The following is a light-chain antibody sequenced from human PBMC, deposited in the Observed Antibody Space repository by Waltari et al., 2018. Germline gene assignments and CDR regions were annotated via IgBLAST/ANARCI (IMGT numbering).Light chain of an antibody. J-gene: IGKJ2*01. Sequence: ETVLTQSPGTLSLSPGETATLSCRASQSVGSSYLAWYHQKPGQAPRLLIYRASTRATGIPDRFSGSGSGTDFTLTISGLEPEDSAVYYCQQYDNWPFTFGRGTKLEI. CDR3: QQYDNWPFT. V-gene: IGKV3-20*01. CDR2: RAS. CDR1: QSVGSSY.